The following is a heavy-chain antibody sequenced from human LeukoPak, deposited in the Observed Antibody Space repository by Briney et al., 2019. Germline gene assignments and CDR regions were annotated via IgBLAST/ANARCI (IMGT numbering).Heavy chain of an antibody. D-gene: IGHD5-24*01. CDR3: VRRGGSDGWGAFDI. J-gene: IGHJ3*02. CDR2: IRQSGDIT. CDR1: EFTFSNYV. V-gene: IGHV3-23*01. Sequence: GSLRLSCAASEFTFSNYVMNWVCQAPGKGLEWVSSIRQSGDITYYADSVKGRFTISRDNSKNTLSLQMNSLSREDTAIYYCVRRGGSDGWGAFDIWGQGTVVTVSS.